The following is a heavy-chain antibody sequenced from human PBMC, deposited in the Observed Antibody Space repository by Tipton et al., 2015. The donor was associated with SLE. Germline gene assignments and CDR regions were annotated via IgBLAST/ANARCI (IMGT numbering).Heavy chain of an antibody. CDR2: ISGSGGST. CDR3: AKDSSGWYVDY. D-gene: IGHD6-19*01. Sequence: SLRLSCVASGFTFSSYAMSWVRQAPGKGLEWVSAISGSGGSTYYADSVKGRFTISRDNSKNTLYLQMNSLRAEDTAAYYCAKDSSGWYVDYWGQGTLVTVSS. V-gene: IGHV3-23*01. J-gene: IGHJ4*02. CDR1: GFTFSSYA.